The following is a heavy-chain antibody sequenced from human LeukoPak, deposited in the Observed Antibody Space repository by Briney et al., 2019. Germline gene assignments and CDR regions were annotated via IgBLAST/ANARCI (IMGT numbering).Heavy chain of an antibody. V-gene: IGHV4-4*07. CDR1: RGSISSYY. D-gene: IGHD6-13*01. Sequence: PSETLSLTCTVSRGSISSYYWSWIRQPVGKGLEWIGRTYTSGSTNYNPSLKSRVTMSVDTSKNQFSLKLSSVTAADTAVYYCVRDRDIAAAGQGWFDPWGQGTLVTLSS. J-gene: IGHJ5*02. CDR3: VRDRDIAAAGQGWFDP. CDR2: TYTSGST.